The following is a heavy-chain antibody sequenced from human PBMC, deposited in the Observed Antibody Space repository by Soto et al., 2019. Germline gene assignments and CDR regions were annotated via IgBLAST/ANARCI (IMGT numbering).Heavy chain of an antibody. V-gene: IGHV1-3*01. Sequence: GASVKVSCKASGYTFTSYAMHWVRQAPGQRLEWLGWINAGNGNTKYSQKFQGRVTITRDTSASTAYMELSSLRSEDTAVYYYASGRYYGSGSYRLDYYYGMDVWGQGTTVTVSS. D-gene: IGHD3-10*01. CDR2: INAGNGNT. CDR1: GYTFTSYA. CDR3: ASGRYYGSGSYRLDYYYGMDV. J-gene: IGHJ6*02.